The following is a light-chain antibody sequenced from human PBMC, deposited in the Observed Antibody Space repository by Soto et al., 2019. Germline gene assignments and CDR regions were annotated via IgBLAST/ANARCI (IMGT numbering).Light chain of an antibody. J-gene: IGKJ1*01. CDR3: QQYDSSPKT. CDR1: QSVSSSN. CDR2: DAS. V-gene: IGKV3D-20*01. Sequence: EIVSTQSPATLSLSPGERATLSGGASQSVSSSNLAWYQQKPGLAPRLIIYDASTRATGIPDRFSGSGSGTDFTLTISRLAPEAFAVSYCQQYDSSPKTFGQGTKVDIK.